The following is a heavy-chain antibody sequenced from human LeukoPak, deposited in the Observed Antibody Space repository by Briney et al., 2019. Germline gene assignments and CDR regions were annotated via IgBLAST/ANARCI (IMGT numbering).Heavy chain of an antibody. CDR3: AKGRWLQLPSIFDY. CDR1: GFTFSSYA. J-gene: IGHJ4*02. Sequence: PGGSLRLSCAASGFTFSSYAMSWVRQASGKGLEWVSAISGSGGSTYYADSVKGRFTISRDNSKNTLYLQMNSLRAEDMAVYYCAKGRWLQLPSIFDYWGQGTLVTVSS. V-gene: IGHV3-23*01. D-gene: IGHD5-12*01. CDR2: ISGSGGST.